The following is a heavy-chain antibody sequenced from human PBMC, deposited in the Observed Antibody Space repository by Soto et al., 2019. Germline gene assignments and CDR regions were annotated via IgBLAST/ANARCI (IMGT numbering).Heavy chain of an antibody. V-gene: IGHV4-30-4*01. CDR2: IYYSGST. J-gene: IGHJ4*02. D-gene: IGHD2-15*01. CDR1: GGSISSGDYY. CDR3: ARDSSVAGSEPKYYFDY. Sequence: SETLSLTCTVSGGSISSGDYYWSWIRQPPGKGLEWIGYIYYSGSTYYNPSLKSRVTISVDTSKNQFSLKLSSVTAADTAVYYCARDSSVAGSEPKYYFDYWGQGTLVTVSS.